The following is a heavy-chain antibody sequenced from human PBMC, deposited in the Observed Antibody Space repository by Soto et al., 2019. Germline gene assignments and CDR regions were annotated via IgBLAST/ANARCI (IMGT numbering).Heavy chain of an antibody. CDR1: GGSVRRGNYY. CDR3: ARADYATGSYYPDY. V-gene: IGHV4-31*03. J-gene: IGHJ4*02. D-gene: IGHD3-10*01. Sequence: QVQLQESGPGLVKPSQTLSLTCTVSGGSVRRGNYYWSWIRQFPGKGLEWIGYISNSGRTHYNPSLMSRITILVDTSKNQFFLELRSVTAADTALYYCARADYATGSYYPDYWGQGTLVIVSS. CDR2: ISNSGRT.